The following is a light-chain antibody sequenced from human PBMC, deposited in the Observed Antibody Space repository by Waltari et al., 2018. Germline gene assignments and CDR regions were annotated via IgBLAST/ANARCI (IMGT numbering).Light chain of an antibody. Sequence: DIQMTQSPSSLSASAGDRVTITCRASQGISTYLNCYQQKPGKAPKRLIYAASSLESGVPSRFSGSGSGTDFTLTISSLQPEDVATYYCLQYNSIPFTFGGGTKVEIK. CDR1: QGISTY. J-gene: IGKJ4*01. CDR2: AAS. V-gene: IGKV1-17*01. CDR3: LQYNSIPFT.